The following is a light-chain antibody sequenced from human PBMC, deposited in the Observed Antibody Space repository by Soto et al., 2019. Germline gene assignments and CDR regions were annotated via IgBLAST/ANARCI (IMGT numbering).Light chain of an antibody. J-gene: IGKJ4*01. CDR1: QTISSW. Sequence: IHMTQAPSCLSESVRDIVTMSCGASQTISSWLAWYYQKPGKQSQILIYAASSLQSGVPSRLSGSGSGTAFTLTISSLQHADVATYYCQQANSIPLTFGRGTKVDIK. V-gene: IGKV1-12*01. CDR2: AAS. CDR3: QQANSIPLT.